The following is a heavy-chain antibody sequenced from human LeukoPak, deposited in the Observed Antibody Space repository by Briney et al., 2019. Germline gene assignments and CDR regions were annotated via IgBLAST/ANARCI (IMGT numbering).Heavy chain of an antibody. V-gene: IGHV5-51*01. Sequence: GESLKISCKASGYSFTTYWIGWVRQMPGKGLEWMGIIYPADSTAHYSPSFQGQVTISVDKSINTAYLQWSRLKASDTAMYYCARLLDYGGSNSSVDYWGQGTLVTVSS. CDR3: ARLLDYGGSNSSVDY. J-gene: IGHJ4*02. D-gene: IGHD4-23*01. CDR1: GYSFTTYW. CDR2: IYPADSTA.